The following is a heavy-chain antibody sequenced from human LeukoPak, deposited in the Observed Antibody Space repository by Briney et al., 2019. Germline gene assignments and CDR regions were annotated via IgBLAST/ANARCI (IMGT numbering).Heavy chain of an antibody. Sequence: HTGGSLRLSCAASGFTFSNYWMHWVRQAPGKGLVWVSRINSDESSTTYADSVKGRFTISRDNAKKTLYLQMNSLRAEDTAVYYCATGASAIDSSGFLFDYWGQGTLVTVSS. CDR1: GFTFSNYW. CDR2: INSDESST. V-gene: IGHV3-74*01. J-gene: IGHJ4*02. CDR3: ATGASAIDSSGFLFDY. D-gene: IGHD6-19*01.